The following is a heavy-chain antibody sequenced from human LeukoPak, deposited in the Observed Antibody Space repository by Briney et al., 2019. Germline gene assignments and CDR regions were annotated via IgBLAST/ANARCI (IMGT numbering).Heavy chain of an antibody. J-gene: IGHJ4*02. Sequence: ASVKGSCKASGYTFTSYGISWVRQAPGQGLEWMGWINPNSGDTNYAQKFQGRVTMTRDTSISTAYMELSRLRSDDTAVYYCARETVPAIAAPRGLNYWGQGTLVTVSS. D-gene: IGHD6-13*01. CDR1: GYTFTSYG. CDR3: ARETVPAIAAPRGLNY. V-gene: IGHV1-2*02. CDR2: INPNSGDT.